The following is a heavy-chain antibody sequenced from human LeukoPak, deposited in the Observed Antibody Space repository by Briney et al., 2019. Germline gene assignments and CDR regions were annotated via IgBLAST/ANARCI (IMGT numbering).Heavy chain of an antibody. D-gene: IGHD1-14*01. Sequence: ASLKVSCKVSGYTLTEFSMHWVRQAPGKGLEWMGGFDPADGETIYSQRFQGRVTMTEDTSTDTAYMEVSSLRSEDTAVCYCATDRSRATGHGVFHWFDSWGQGTLVTVSS. J-gene: IGHJ5*01. V-gene: IGHV1-24*01. CDR3: ATDRSRATGHGVFHWFDS. CDR1: GYTLTEFS. CDR2: FDPADGET.